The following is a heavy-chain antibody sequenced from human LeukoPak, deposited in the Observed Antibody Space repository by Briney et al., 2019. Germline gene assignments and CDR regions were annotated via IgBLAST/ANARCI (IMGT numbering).Heavy chain of an antibody. J-gene: IGHJ4*02. CDR3: ARDRGDYYGSGSYYKHFDY. D-gene: IGHD3-10*01. Sequence: ASVKVSCKASGYTFTGYYMHWVRQAPGQGLEWMGWISAYNGNTKYAQKLQGRVTTTTDTSTSTVYMELRSLRSDDTAVYYCARDRGDYYGSGSYYKHFDYWGQGTLVTVSS. CDR2: ISAYNGNT. CDR1: GYTFTGYY. V-gene: IGHV1-18*04.